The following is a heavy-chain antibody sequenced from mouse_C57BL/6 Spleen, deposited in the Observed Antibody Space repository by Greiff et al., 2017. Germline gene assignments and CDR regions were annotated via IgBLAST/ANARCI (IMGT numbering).Heavy chain of an antibody. J-gene: IGHJ2*01. Sequence: VQLKESGPVLVKPGASVKMSCKASGYTFTDYYMNWVQQSHGKSLEWIGVINPYNGGTSYNQKFKGKATLTVDKSSSTAYMELNSLTSEDSAVFYCARSVLLTSAFGWWGQGTTLTVSS. CDR3: ARSVLLTSAFGW. V-gene: IGHV1-19*01. CDR2: INPYNGGT. D-gene: IGHD1-2*01. CDR1: GYTFTDYY.